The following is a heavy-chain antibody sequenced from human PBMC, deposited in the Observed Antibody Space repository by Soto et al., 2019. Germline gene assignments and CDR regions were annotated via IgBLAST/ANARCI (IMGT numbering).Heavy chain of an antibody. CDR3: ARHLGITPPFNWFAP. CDR1: GASVSRRDSY. CDR2: IDFSGTT. J-gene: IGHJ5*02. V-gene: IGHV4-39*01. D-gene: IGHD3-10*01. Sequence: QLQPQESGPGLVKPWETLSLTCTVSGASVSRRDSYWGLIRQPPGKGLEWIGTIDFSGTTYYNPSLKSRLTMSVDTSKNQFSLNLSSVTAADTAKYYCARHLGITPPFNWFAPGGQGTLVTVSS.